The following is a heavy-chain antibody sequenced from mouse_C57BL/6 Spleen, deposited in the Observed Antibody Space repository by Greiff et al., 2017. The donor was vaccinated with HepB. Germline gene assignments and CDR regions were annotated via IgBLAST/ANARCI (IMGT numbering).Heavy chain of an antibody. D-gene: IGHD1-1*01. CDR2: ISYDGSN. CDR1: GYSITSGYY. CDR3: ARDYYYGSSYLDY. V-gene: IGHV3-6*01. J-gene: IGHJ2*01. Sequence: ESGPGLVKPSQSLSLTCSVTGYSITSGYYWNWIRQFPGNKLEWMGYISYDGSNNYNPSLKNRISITRDTSKNQFFLKLNSVTTEDTATYYCARDYYYGSSYLDYWGQGTTLTVSS.